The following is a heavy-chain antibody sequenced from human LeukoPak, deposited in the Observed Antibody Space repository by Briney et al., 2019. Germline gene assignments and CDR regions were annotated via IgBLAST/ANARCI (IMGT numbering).Heavy chain of an antibody. D-gene: IGHD2-15*01. CDR2: ISGSGDST. CDR3: AKEPSCSGGNCYYFDN. V-gene: IGHV3-23*01. J-gene: IGHJ4*02. CDR1: GFTFSGYA. Sequence: PGGSLRLSCAASGFTFSGYAMSWVRQAPGKGLEWVSGISGSGDSTYYADSVKGRFTISRDNSKNTVDLQMNSLRAEDTAIYYCAKEPSCSGGNCYYFDNWGQGTLVTVSS.